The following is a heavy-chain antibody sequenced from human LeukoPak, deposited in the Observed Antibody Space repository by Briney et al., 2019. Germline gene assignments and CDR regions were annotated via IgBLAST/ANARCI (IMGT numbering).Heavy chain of an antibody. Sequence: GGSLRLSCAASGFTFSSYAMSWVRQAPGKGLEWVSLISGSGGSTSYADSVKGRFTISRDNSNNTLYLQMSSLRAEDTALYYCAKTVRTRWGFDYWGQGTLVTVSS. D-gene: IGHD4-23*01. CDR1: GFTFSSYA. J-gene: IGHJ4*02. CDR2: ISGSGGST. CDR3: AKTVRTRWGFDY. V-gene: IGHV3-23*01.